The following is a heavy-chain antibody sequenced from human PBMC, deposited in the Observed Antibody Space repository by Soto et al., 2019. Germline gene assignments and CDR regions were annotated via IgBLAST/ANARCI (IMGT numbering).Heavy chain of an antibody. J-gene: IGHJ4*02. CDR3: ARGAFLTGYYTPYYFDY. CDR1: GFTFSSYS. V-gene: IGHV3-21*01. Sequence: PGGSLRLSCAASGFTFSSYSMNWVRQAPGKGLEWVSSISSSSSYIYYADSVKGRFTISRDNAKNSLYLQMNSLRAEDTAVYYCARGAFLTGYYTPYYFDYWGQGTLVTVSS. CDR2: ISSSSSYI. D-gene: IGHD3-9*01.